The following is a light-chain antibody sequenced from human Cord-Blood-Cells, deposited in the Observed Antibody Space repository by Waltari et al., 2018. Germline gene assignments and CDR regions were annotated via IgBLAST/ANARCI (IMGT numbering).Light chain of an antibody. CDR3: QQRSNWPPLT. Sequence: EIQLPQSPATLSLSPGERATLSCRASQSVSSHLAWYQQKPGQAPRLLIYDASNRATSIPATFSSSSSGTDFTLTISSLEPEDFAVYYCQQRSNWPPLTFGGGTKVEIK. CDR1: QSVSSH. V-gene: IGKV3-11*01. J-gene: IGKJ4*01. CDR2: DAS.